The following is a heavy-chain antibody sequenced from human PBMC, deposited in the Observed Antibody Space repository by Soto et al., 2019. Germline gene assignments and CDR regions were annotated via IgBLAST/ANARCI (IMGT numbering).Heavy chain of an antibody. J-gene: IGHJ4*02. CDR1: GGSISSYY. Sequence: QVQLQESGPGLVKPSESLSLTCAVSGGSISSYYWSWIRQPPGTGLAWIGYIYYSGSTNYNPSLKSRVTISVDTSKNQFSLKLTSVTAADTAVYYCARSRYTSGWWTPPFDYWGQGTLVTVSS. V-gene: IGHV4-59*01. D-gene: IGHD6-19*01. CDR3: ARSRYTSGWWTPPFDY. CDR2: IYYSGST.